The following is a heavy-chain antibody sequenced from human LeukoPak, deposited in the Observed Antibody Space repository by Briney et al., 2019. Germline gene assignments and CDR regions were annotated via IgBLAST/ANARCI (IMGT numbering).Heavy chain of an antibody. J-gene: IGHJ3*02. CDR1: GFTFRNYG. V-gene: IGHV3-30*03. Sequence: PGRSLRLSCAASGFTFRNYGMHWVRQAPGKGLEWVAVISYGGNYKFYADSVKGRFTISRDTSKNTLYLQMNSLRAEDTAVYYCARRGYDILTGYPFGRSDAFDIWGQGTMVTVSS. D-gene: IGHD3-9*01. CDR3: ARRGYDILTGYPFGRSDAFDI. CDR2: ISYGGNYK.